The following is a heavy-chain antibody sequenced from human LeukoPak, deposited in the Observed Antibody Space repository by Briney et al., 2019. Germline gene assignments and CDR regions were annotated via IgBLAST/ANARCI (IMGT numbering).Heavy chain of an antibody. CDR3: RSIPGDTYYYYGMDV. D-gene: IGHD2/OR15-2a*01. CDR1: GGSISSSSYY. Sequence: SETLSLTCTVSGGSISSSSYYWGWIRQPAGKGLEWIGSIYYSGSTYYNPSLKSRVTISVDTSKNQFSLKLSSVTAADTAVYYCRSIPGDTYYYYGMDVWGQGTTVTVSS. CDR2: IYYSGST. V-gene: IGHV4-39*01. J-gene: IGHJ6*02.